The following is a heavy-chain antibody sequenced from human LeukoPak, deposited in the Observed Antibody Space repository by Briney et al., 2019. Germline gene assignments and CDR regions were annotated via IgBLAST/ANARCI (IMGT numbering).Heavy chain of an antibody. V-gene: IGHV5-51*01. Sequence: GESLKISCQGFGYPFTTSWIGWVRQLPGKGLEWTAIIYAGNSDAKYSPSFQGQVSISTDRSISTAYLHWSSLKASDTAIYYCAIINHPDVRVYWGQGTLVTVSS. D-gene: IGHD1-14*01. CDR2: IYAGNSDA. CDR1: GYPFTTSW. J-gene: IGHJ4*02. CDR3: AIINHPDVRVY.